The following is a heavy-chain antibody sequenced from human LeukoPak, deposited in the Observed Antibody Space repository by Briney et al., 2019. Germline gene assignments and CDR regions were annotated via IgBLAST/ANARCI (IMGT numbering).Heavy chain of an antibody. D-gene: IGHD2-2*01. V-gene: IGHV1-69*02. CDR1: GGTFSSYT. Sequence: ASVKVSCKASGGTFSSYTISWVRQAPGQGLEWMGRIIPILGIANYAQKFQGRVTITADKSTSTAYMELSSLRSEDTAVYYCAPDCSSTSCYGYWGQGTLVTVSS. CDR3: APDCSSTSCYGY. CDR2: IIPILGIA. J-gene: IGHJ4*02.